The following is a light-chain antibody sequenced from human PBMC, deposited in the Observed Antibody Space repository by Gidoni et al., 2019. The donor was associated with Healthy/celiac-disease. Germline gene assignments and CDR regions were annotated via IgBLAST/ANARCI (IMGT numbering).Light chain of an antibody. CDR2: GAS. J-gene: IGKJ2*01. CDR1: QSVSSN. CDR3: QQYNNWPPYT. V-gene: IGKV3-15*01. Sequence: EIVMTQSQATLSVSPGERATLSCRASQSVSSNLAWYQQKPGQAPSLLIYGASTRATGIPARFSGSGSGTEFTLTISSLQSEDFAVYYCQQYNNWPPYTFXQXTKLEIK.